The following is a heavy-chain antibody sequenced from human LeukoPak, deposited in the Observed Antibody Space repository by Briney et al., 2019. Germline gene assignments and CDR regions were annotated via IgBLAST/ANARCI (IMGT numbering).Heavy chain of an antibody. V-gene: IGHV3-7*01. D-gene: IGHD3-16*01. Sequence: GGSLRLSCAASKFFFHGYWMSWVRQAPGKGLEWVANIKQDGSEGYYMASVKGRFTISRDNAKNLLFLQMNSLRPDDTAVYYCARLNFWSNSYAAPFDSWGQGSLVTVSS. CDR1: KFFFHGYW. CDR3: ARLNFWSNSYAAPFDS. J-gene: IGHJ4*02. CDR2: IKQDGSEG.